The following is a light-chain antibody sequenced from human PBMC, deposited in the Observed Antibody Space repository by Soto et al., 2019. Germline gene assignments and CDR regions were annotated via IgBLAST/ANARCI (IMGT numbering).Light chain of an antibody. CDR2: DAS. V-gene: IGKV1-33*01. CDR3: QQYDELPLT. Sequence: IRVTQSPSSLSASVGDRVTIACQASQDIDTHLNWYQQKPGKPPKLLIYDASGLDTGLPPRFSGSGSGTHFTLTISRLEPEDIARYYCQQYDELPLTFGGGTKVEIK. J-gene: IGKJ4*01. CDR1: QDIDTH.